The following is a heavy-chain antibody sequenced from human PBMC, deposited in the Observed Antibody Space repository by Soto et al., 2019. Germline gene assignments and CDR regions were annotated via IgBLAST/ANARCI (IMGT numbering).Heavy chain of an antibody. CDR2: IIPIFGTA. Sequence: SVKVSCKASGGTFSSYAISWVRQAPGQGLEWMGGIIPIFGTANYAQKFQGRVTMTADASTSTAYMELSSLRSEDTAVYYCAREGVRGMDVWGQGTTVTVSS. V-gene: IGHV1-69*13. CDR3: AREGVRGMDV. CDR1: GGTFSSYA. J-gene: IGHJ6*02. D-gene: IGHD3-16*01.